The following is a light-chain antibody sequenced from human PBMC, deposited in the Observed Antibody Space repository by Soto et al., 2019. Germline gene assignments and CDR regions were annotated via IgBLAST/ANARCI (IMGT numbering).Light chain of an antibody. CDR3: MRGTHWPRT. CDR2: KVS. CDR1: QSLVYTDGNTY. J-gene: IGKJ2*01. Sequence: DVVMTQSPLSLPVTLGQPASISCRSSQSLVYTDGNTYLHWFQQRPGQSPRRLLYKVSNRDSGVPDRFSGSGSGTDFTLKISRVEAEDVGVYYCMRGTHWPRTFGQGTKLEIK. V-gene: IGKV2-30*01.